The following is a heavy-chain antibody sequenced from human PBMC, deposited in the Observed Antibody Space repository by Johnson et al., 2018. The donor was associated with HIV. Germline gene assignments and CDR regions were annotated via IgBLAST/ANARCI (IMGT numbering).Heavy chain of an antibody. V-gene: IGHV3-30*02. J-gene: IGHJ3*02. CDR1: GFTFNSYA. Sequence: QVQLVESGGGVVQPGGSLRLSCAASGFTFNSYAMHWVRQAPGKGLEWVAFIRFDGSNKYYEDSVKGRLIMSRDNSKNTLYVEMDRLRAEDTAVYYCVKARGGYWGDDFDIWGQGTMVTVSS. CDR2: IRFDGSNK. D-gene: IGHD2-8*02. CDR3: VKARGGYWGDDFDI.